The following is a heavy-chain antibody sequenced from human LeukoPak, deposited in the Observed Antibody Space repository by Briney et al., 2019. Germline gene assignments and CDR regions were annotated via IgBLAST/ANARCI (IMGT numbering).Heavy chain of an antibody. Sequence: PGGSLSLSCAASGFTFSSYGMHWVRQAPGKGLEWEAVISYDGSNKYYADSVKGRFTISRDNSKNTLYLQMNSLRAEDTAVYYCAKDLNYYGSGSYYMDYWGQGTLVTVSS. CDR2: ISYDGSNK. V-gene: IGHV3-30*18. CDR1: GFTFSSYG. J-gene: IGHJ4*02. CDR3: AKDLNYYGSGSYYMDY. D-gene: IGHD3-10*01.